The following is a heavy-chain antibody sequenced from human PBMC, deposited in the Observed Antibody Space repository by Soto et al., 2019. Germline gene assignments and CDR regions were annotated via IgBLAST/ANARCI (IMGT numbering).Heavy chain of an antibody. D-gene: IGHD3-22*01. CDR2: IFPSDSDT. CDR1: GYRFTSYW. Sequence: GESLKISCRTSGYRFTSYWIAWVRQMPGKGLEWMGIIFPSDSDTRYSPSFQGQFTIPPDSSTSTVFLQWASLKASDTAVYFCSRKDKSGYFNWFDPWGQGTLVTVSS. V-gene: IGHV5-51*01. CDR3: SRKDKSGYFNWFDP. J-gene: IGHJ5*02.